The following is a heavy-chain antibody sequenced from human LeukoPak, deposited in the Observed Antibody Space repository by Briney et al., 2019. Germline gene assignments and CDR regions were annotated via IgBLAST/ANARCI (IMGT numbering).Heavy chain of an antibody. J-gene: IGHJ6*02. CDR1: GFTFISYW. Sequence: PGKSLSLTCAASGFTFISYWMHWVRQAPGKGLVWVSHINSDGTGTSYAESVKGRFTISRDNAKNTLYLQMNSLRAEDTAVYYCAREVPPRHYSPDYYYGMDVWGQGTTVTVSS. D-gene: IGHD1-26*01. V-gene: IGHV3-74*01. CDR3: AREVPPRHYSPDYYYGMDV. CDR2: INSDGTGT.